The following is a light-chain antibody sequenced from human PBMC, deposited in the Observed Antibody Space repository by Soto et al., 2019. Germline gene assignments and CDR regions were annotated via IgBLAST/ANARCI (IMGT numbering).Light chain of an antibody. V-gene: IGLV1-40*01. J-gene: IGLJ3*02. CDR2: GNT. CDR3: QSYDSSLSAWV. CDR1: SSNIGAGYD. Sequence: QSVLTQPPSVSGAPGQRVTICCTASSSNIGAGYDVHWYLQLPGKELKLPIYGNTNRASGVPDRFSGSKSGTSASLAITGLQAEDEADYYCQSYDSSLSAWVFGGGTKVTVL.